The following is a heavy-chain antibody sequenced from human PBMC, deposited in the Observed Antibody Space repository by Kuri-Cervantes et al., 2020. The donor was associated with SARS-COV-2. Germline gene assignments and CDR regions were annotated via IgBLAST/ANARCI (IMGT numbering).Heavy chain of an antibody. D-gene: IGHD6-19*01. CDR3: ARGRVAGSHLSFYY. CDR1: GGTFSRYA. V-gene: IGHV1-69*13. J-gene: IGHJ4*02. CDR2: IIPIFGTA. Sequence: SVKVSCKASGGTFSRYAISWVRQAPGQGLEWMGGIIPIFGTANYAQKFQGRVTITADESTSTAYMELSSLRSEDTAVYYCARGRVAGSHLSFYYWGQGTLVTVSS.